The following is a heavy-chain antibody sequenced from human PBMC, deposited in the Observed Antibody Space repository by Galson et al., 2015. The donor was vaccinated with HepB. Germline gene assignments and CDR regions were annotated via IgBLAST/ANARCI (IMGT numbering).Heavy chain of an antibody. CDR2: IIPIFGTA. CDR1: GGTFSSYA. CDR3: ARAHIGGHSSIDLSFDY. Sequence: SVKVSCKASGGTFSSYAISWVRQAPGQGLEWMGGIIPIFGTANYAQKFQGRVTITADESTSTAYMELGSLRSEDTAVYYCARAHIGGHSSIDLSFDYWGQGTLVTVSS. J-gene: IGHJ4*02. V-gene: IGHV1-69*13. D-gene: IGHD2-15*01.